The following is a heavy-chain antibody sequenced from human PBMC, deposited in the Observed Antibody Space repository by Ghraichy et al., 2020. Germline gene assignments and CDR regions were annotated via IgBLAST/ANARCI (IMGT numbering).Heavy chain of an antibody. CDR1: GFTFSSYA. CDR3: AKDTWQQQLGGYFDY. CDR2: ISGSGGST. V-gene: IGHV3-23*01. Sequence: GGSLRLSCAASGFTFSSYAMSWVRQAPGKGLEWVSAISGSGGSTYYADSVKGRFTISRDNSKNTLYLQMNSLRAEDTAVYYCAKDTWQQQLGGYFDYWGQGTLVTVSS. J-gene: IGHJ4*02. D-gene: IGHD6-13*01.